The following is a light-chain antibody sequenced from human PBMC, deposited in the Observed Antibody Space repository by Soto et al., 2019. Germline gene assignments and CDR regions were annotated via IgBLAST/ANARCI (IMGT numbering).Light chain of an antibody. Sequence: QSALTQPACVSGSPGQSITISCTGTSSDVGGYDYVSWYQLHPGKAPKLMVFEVNNRPSGVSYRFSGSKSGNTASLTISGLQAEDEADYFCSSYSISTAYLFGTGTKVTVL. V-gene: IGLV2-14*01. CDR1: SSDVGGYDY. CDR2: EVN. CDR3: SSYSISTAYL. J-gene: IGLJ1*01.